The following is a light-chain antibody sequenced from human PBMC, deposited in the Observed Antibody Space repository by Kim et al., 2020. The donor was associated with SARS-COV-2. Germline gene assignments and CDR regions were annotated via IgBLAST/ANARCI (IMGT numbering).Light chain of an antibody. V-gene: IGKV4-1*01. CDR2: WAS. J-gene: IGKJ4*01. Sequence: DIVMTQSPDSLAVSLGERATINCKSSQSVLYISNNKNYLAWYQQKPGQPPKLLIYWASTRESGVPDRFSGSGSGTDLTLTISSLQAEDLAVYYCQQYYSTPLTFGGGTKVDIK. CDR3: QQYYSTPLT. CDR1: QSVLYISNNKNY.